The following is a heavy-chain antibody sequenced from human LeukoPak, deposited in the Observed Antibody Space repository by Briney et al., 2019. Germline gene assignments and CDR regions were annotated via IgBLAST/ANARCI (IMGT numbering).Heavy chain of an antibody. V-gene: IGHV3-23*01. CDR2: ISDSGGAT. J-gene: IGHJ4*02. Sequence: GGSLRPSCAASGFTFSNYAMSWVRQAPGKGLEWVSAISDSGGATNYADSVKGRFTTSRDNSKNTLYLQMNSLRAEDTAVYYCAKRSCSGGSCNFDYWGQGTLVTVSS. CDR3: AKRSCSGGSCNFDY. CDR1: GFTFSNYA. D-gene: IGHD2-15*01.